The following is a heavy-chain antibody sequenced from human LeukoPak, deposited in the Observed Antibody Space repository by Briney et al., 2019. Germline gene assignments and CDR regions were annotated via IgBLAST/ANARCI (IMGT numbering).Heavy chain of an antibody. J-gene: IGHJ4*02. CDR1: GFTFSSYS. V-gene: IGHV3-21*01. Sequence: GGSLRLSCAASGFTFSSYSMNWVRQAPGKGLEWVSSISSSSSYIYYADSVKGRFPISRDNAKTSLYLQMTSLRAEDTAVYYCARVRTFADGGSRWDFDYWGQGTLVTVSS. CDR2: ISSSSSYI. D-gene: IGHD4-23*01. CDR3: ARVRTFADGGSRWDFDY.